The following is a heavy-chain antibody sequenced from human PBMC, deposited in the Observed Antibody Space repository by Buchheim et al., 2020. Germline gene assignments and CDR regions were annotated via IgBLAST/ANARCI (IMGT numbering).Heavy chain of an antibody. CDR3: ARDRYCSGGSCYPLYYGMDV. CDR2: ISSSSSYT. J-gene: IGHJ6*02. CDR1: GFTFSDYY. D-gene: IGHD2-15*01. Sequence: QVQLVESGGGLVKPGGSLRLSCAASGFTFSDYYMSWIRQAPGKGLEWVSYISSSSSYTNYADSVKGRFTISRDNAKNSLYLQMNSLRAEDTAVYYCARDRYCSGGSCYPLYYGMDVWGQGTT. V-gene: IGHV3-11*05.